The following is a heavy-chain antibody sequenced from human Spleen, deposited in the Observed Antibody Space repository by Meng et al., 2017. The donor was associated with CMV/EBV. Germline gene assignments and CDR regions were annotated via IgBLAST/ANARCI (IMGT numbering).Heavy chain of an antibody. Sequence: SETLSLTCTVSGGSITSYYWSWIRQPPGKGLEWIGYMYYGGSTNYNPSLKSRVTISIDTSKNQFSLKLRSVTAADTAVYYCAREDYSNYGWFDPWGQGTLVTVSS. J-gene: IGHJ5*02. V-gene: IGHV4-59*01. D-gene: IGHD4-11*01. CDR1: GGSITSYY. CDR2: MYYGGST. CDR3: AREDYSNYGWFDP.